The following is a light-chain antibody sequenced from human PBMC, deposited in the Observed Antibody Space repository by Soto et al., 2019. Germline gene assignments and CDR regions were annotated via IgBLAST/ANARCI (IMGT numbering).Light chain of an antibody. Sequence: EIVLTQSPAILSLSPGERATLSCRASQSVGRYLVWYQQKPGQAPSLLIYDASNRATGVPARFSGSGSGTDVTLTISSRESEDFAVYYCQHRNNWPWTLGQGTRVEIK. CDR3: QHRNNWPWT. J-gene: IGKJ1*01. V-gene: IGKV3-11*01. CDR1: QSVGRY. CDR2: DAS.